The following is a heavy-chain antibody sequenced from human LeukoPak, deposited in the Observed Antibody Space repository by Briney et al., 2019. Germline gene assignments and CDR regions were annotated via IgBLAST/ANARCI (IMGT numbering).Heavy chain of an antibody. CDR1: GGSISSSSYY. J-gene: IGHJ4*02. CDR2: IYYSGST. V-gene: IGHV4-39*01. CDR3: ARREYCFDY. Sequence: SETLSLTCTVSGGSISSSSYYWGWIRQPPGKGLEWIGSIYYSGSTYYNPSLKSRVTISVDTSKNQFSLKLSSVTAADTAVYYCARREYCFDYWGQGTLVTVSS.